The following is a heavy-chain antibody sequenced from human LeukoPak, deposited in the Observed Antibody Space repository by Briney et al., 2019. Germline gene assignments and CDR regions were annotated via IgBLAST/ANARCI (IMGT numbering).Heavy chain of an antibody. D-gene: IGHD2-15*01. CDR2: ISYDGSNK. J-gene: IGHJ5*02. CDR1: GFTFSSYG. Sequence: GRSLRLSCAASGFTFSSYGMHWVRQAPGKGLEWVAVISYDGSNKYYADSVKGRFTISRDNSKNTLYLQMNSLRAEDTAVYYCAKDLRGYCSGGSCYPGWFDPWGQGTLVTVSS. V-gene: IGHV3-30*18. CDR3: AKDLRGYCSGGSCYPGWFDP.